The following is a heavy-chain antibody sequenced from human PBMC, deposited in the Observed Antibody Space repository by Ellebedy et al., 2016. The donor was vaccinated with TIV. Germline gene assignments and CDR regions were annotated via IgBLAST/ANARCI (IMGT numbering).Heavy chain of an antibody. V-gene: IGHV4-34*01. CDR1: GGSFSGYY. Sequence: MPSETLSLTCAVYGGSFSGYYWSWIRQPPGKGLEWIGEINHSRITNYNPSLKSRVTISVDTSKNQFSLKLSSVTASDTAVYYCARWVEVAATYCDYWGQGTLVTVSS. CDR3: ARWVEVAATYCDY. J-gene: IGHJ4*02. CDR2: INHSRIT. D-gene: IGHD6-19*01.